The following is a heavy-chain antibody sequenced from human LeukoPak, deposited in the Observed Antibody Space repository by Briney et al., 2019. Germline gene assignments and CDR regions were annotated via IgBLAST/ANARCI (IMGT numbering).Heavy chain of an antibody. CDR1: GYTFTSYD. Sequence: ASVKVSCKASGYTFTSYDINWVRQATGQGLEWMGWMNPNSGNTGYAQKFQGRVTITRNTSISTAYMELSSLRSEDTAVYYCARCGGPEILDAFDIWGQGTMVTVSS. D-gene: IGHD3-16*01. J-gene: IGHJ3*02. CDR3: ARCGGPEILDAFDI. V-gene: IGHV1-8*03. CDR2: MNPNSGNT.